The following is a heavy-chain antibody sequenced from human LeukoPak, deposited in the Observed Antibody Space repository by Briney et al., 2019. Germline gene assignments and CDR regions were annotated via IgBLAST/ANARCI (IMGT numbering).Heavy chain of an antibody. V-gene: IGHV1-69*06. J-gene: IGHJ3*02. D-gene: IGHD3-22*01. CDR1: GGTFSNYA. CDR2: IIPIFGTA. Sequence: VASVKVSYKASGGTFSNYAISWVRQAPGQGLEWMGGIIPIFGTANYAQKFRGRVTITADKSTRTAYMELSSLRSEDTAVYYCATAKQYYDSSGYRSADAFDIWGQGTMVSVSS. CDR3: ATAKQYYDSSGYRSADAFDI.